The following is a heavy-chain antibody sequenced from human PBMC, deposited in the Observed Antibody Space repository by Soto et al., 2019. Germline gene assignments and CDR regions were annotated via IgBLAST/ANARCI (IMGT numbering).Heavy chain of an antibody. Sequence: ASVKVSCKASGYTFNSYHITWVRQAPGQGLEWMGWISAYNGNTNYAQNLQGRVTMTTDPSTSTAYMELRSLRPEDTAMYYCVKDSHIGSVFSGHDDIDSWGQGTPVTVSS. CDR3: VKDSHIGSVFSGHDDIDS. CDR1: GYTFNSYH. CDR2: ISAYNGNT. J-gene: IGHJ4*02. V-gene: IGHV1-18*01. D-gene: IGHD5-12*01.